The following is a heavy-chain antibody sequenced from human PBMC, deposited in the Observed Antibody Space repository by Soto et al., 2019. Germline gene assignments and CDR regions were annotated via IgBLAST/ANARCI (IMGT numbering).Heavy chain of an antibody. D-gene: IGHD3-3*01. J-gene: IGHJ3*02. CDR2: MNPNSGNT. V-gene: IGHV1-8*01. Sequence: GVSVKVSCKASGYTFTSYDINWVRRATGQGLEWMGWMNPNSGNTGYAQKFQGRVTMTRNTSISTAYMELSSLRSEDTAVYYCARGSRPPFFTIFGVVVPDGAFDIWGQGTMVTVSS. CDR3: ARGSRPPFFTIFGVVVPDGAFDI. CDR1: GYTFTSYD.